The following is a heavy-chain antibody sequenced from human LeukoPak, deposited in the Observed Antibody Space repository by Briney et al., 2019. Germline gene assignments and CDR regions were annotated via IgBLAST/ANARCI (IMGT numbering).Heavy chain of an antibody. D-gene: IGHD6-6*01. J-gene: IGHJ5*02. V-gene: IGHV4-34*01. CDR1: GGSFRNYY. CDR3: AVRDGHSTSSGDT. CDR2: INQSGRT. Sequence: SETLSLTCGFYGGSFRNYYWSCIRQSPGKGLEWIGEINQSGRTNYNPSLKTRLTISVDTAKNLFSLNLTSMTAADTATNYCAVRDGHSTSSGDTWGQGTLVTVSS.